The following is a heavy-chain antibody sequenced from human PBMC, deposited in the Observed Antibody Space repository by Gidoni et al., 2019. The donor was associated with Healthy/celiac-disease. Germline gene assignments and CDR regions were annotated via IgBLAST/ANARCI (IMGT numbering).Heavy chain of an antibody. D-gene: IGHD3-10*01. Sequence: QVQLVESGGGVVQPGRSLRLSCAASGFTFSSYGMHWVRQAPGKGLEWVAVISYDGSNKYYADSVKGRFTISRDNSKNTLYLQMNSLRAEDTAVYYCAKDRVITMVRGAYYYGMDVWGQGTTVTVSS. CDR2: ISYDGSNK. J-gene: IGHJ6*02. CDR1: GFTFSSYG. CDR3: AKDRVITMVRGAYYYGMDV. V-gene: IGHV3-30*18.